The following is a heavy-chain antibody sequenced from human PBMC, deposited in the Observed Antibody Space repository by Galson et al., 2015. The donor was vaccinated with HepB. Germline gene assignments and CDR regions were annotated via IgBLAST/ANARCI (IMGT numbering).Heavy chain of an antibody. Sequence: SLRLSCAVSGFTFSSFWTGWVRQAPGKGLEWVANIKDDGSDTYYAASVKGRFTISRDNAKNSLFLQVNSLRVEDTAVYYCARDQWRIFDYWGQGTLVTVSS. V-gene: IGHV3-7*03. D-gene: IGHD2-8*01. J-gene: IGHJ4*02. CDR3: ARDQWRIFDY. CDR1: GFTFSSFW. CDR2: IKDDGSDT.